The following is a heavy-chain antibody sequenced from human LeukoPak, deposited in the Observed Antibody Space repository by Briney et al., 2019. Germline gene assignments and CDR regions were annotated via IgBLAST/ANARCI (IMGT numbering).Heavy chain of an antibody. CDR2: ISGGGGST. CDR1: GFTFSSYL. V-gene: IGHV3-23*01. J-gene: IGHJ5*02. Sequence: GGSLRLSCAASGFTFSSYLRNWVRQAPGKGLEWVSGISGGGGSTYYADSVKGRFTISRDNSKNTLFLQMNSLRAEDTAVYYCAKGGYCSSPSCYVGWFDPWGQGTLVTVSS. CDR3: AKGGYCSSPSCYVGWFDP. D-gene: IGHD2-2*01.